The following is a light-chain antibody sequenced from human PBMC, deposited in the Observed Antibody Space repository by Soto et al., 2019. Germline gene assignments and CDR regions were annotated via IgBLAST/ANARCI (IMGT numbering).Light chain of an antibody. J-gene: IGLJ1*01. V-gene: IGLV1-40*01. Sequence: QSVLTQPPSVSGAPGQRVTISCTGSSSNFGAGYDVHWYQQLPGTAPKLLIYGNSNRPSGVLDRFSGSKSGTSASLAITGLQAEDEADYYCQSYDSSLSGPWVFGTGTKVTV. CDR1: SSNFGAGYD. CDR2: GNS. CDR3: QSYDSSLSGPWV.